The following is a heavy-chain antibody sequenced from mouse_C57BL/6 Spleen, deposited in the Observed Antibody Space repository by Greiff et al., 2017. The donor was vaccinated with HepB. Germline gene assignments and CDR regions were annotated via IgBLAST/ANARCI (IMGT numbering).Heavy chain of an antibody. V-gene: IGHV1-55*01. CDR3: AKGGDYYGSRRDYAMDY. CDR1: GYTFTSYW. Sequence: VQLQQPGAELVKPGASVKMSCKASGYTFTSYWITWVKQRPGQGLEWIGDIYPGSGSTNYNEKFKSKATLTVDTSSSTAYMQLSSLTSEDSAVYYCAKGGDYYGSRRDYAMDYWGQGTSVTVSS. D-gene: IGHD1-1*01. CDR2: IYPGSGST. J-gene: IGHJ4*01.